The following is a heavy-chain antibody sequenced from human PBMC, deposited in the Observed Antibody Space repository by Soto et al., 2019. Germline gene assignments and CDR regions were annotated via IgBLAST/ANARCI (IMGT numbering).Heavy chain of an antibody. D-gene: IGHD3-10*01. CDR2: IYYSGST. V-gene: IGHV4-31*03. CDR1: GGSISSGGYY. J-gene: IGHJ6*02. CDR3: ARDRAENGMDV. Sequence: SETLSLTCTVSGGSISSGGYYWSWIRQHPGKGLEWIGYIYYSGSTYYTPSLKSRVTISVDTSKNQFSLKLSSVTAADTAVYYCARDRAENGMDVWGQGTTVTVSS.